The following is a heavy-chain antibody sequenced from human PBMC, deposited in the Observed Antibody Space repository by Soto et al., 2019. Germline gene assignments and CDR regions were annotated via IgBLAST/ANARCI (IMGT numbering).Heavy chain of an antibody. J-gene: IGHJ6*03. V-gene: IGHV1-69*02. Sequence: ASVKVSCKASGGTFSSYTISWVRQAPGQGLEWMGRIIPILGIANYAQKFQGRVTITADKSTSTAYMELSSLRSEDTAVYYCARGDDCSGGSCYVSYYYMDVWGKGTTVTVSS. CDR1: GGTFSSYT. CDR2: IIPILGIA. D-gene: IGHD2-15*01. CDR3: ARGDDCSGGSCYVSYYYMDV.